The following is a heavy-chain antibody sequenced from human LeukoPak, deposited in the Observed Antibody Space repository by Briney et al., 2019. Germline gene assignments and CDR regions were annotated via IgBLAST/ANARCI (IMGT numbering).Heavy chain of an antibody. CDR2: IKEDGSEI. V-gene: IGHV3-7*01. J-gene: IGHJ4*02. CDR3: ARDRGYSTFDC. Sequence: GGSLRLSCAASAFTFSNYWMSWVRQAPGKGLEWVANIKEDGSEINYVDSVKGRFTISRDNAKNSLYLQMNSLRVDDTAVYYCARDRGYSTFDCWGQGTLVTVSS. CDR1: AFTFSNYW. D-gene: IGHD4-23*01.